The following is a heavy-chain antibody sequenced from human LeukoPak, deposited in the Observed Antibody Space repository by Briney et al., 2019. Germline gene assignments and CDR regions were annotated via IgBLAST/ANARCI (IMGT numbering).Heavy chain of an antibody. J-gene: IGHJ5*02. CDR2: INHSGST. CDR1: GGSFSGYY. CDR3: ARGGHWFDP. Sequence: SETLSLTCAVYGGSFSGYYWSWIRQPPGKGLEWIGEINHSGSTNYNPSLKSRVTISVDTSKNQFSLKLSSVTAADTAVNYCARGGHWFDPWGQGTLVTVSS. V-gene: IGHV4-34*01.